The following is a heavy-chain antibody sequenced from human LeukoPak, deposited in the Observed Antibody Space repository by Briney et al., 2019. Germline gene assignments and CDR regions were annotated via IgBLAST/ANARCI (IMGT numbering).Heavy chain of an antibody. CDR1: GFTFDDYA. Sequence: GGSLRLSCAGSGFTFDDYAMHWVRQAPGKSLEWVSGISWNSGSIGYADSVKGRFTISRDNAKNSLYLQMNSLRAEDMALYYCAKAGCSSTSCYGNWFDPWGQGTLVTVSS. CDR2: ISWNSGSI. J-gene: IGHJ5*02. V-gene: IGHV3-9*03. D-gene: IGHD2-2*01. CDR3: AKAGCSSTSCYGNWFDP.